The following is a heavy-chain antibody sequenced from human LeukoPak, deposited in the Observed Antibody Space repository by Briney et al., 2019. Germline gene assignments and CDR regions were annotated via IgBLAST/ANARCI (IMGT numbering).Heavy chain of an antibody. CDR1: GFTFSNAW. J-gene: IGHJ4*02. CDR2: IKSKTDGGTT. Sequence: GGSLRLSCAASGFTFSNAWMSWVRQAPGKGLEWVGRIKSKTDGGTTDYAAPVKGRFTISRDDSKNTLYLQMNSLKTEDTAVYYCTTDLGCSSNSCYSTYWGQGTLVTVSS. CDR3: TTDLGCSSNSCYSTY. V-gene: IGHV3-15*01. D-gene: IGHD2-2*01.